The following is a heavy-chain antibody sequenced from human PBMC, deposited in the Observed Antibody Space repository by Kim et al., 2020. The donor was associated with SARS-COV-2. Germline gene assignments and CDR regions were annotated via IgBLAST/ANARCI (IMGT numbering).Heavy chain of an antibody. Sequence: NPSLKGRVNISVDTSKNQFSLKLSSVTAADTAVYYCARLFGGTGKYYFEYWGQGTLVTVSS. J-gene: IGHJ4*02. CDR3: ARLFGGTGKYYFEY. D-gene: IGHD3-16*01. V-gene: IGHV4-39*01.